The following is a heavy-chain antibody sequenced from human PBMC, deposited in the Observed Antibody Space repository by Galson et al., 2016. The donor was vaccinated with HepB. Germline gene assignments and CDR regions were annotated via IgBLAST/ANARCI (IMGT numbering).Heavy chain of an antibody. J-gene: IGHJ3*02. Sequence: ETLSLTCSVSGDSIGSRGYYWGWIRQPPGMGLDWIGSILYEKTFSKSSLQSRVTISVDTSKTQLSLRLTSVTAADTAIYFCARHEGPNYPFDIWGQGTMVTVSS. CDR3: ARHEGPNYPFDI. V-gene: IGHV4-39*01. CDR1: GDSIGSRGYY. D-gene: IGHD2-8*01. CDR2: ILYEKT.